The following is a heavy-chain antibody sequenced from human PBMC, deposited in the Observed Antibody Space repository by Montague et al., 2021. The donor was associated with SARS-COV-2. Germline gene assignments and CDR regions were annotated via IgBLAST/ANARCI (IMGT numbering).Heavy chain of an antibody. CDR2: IYYSGST. CDR1: GGSISSYY. CDR3: ARGSYGPDAFDL. Sequence: SETLSLTCTVSGGSISSYYWSWIRQPPGKGLEWIGYIYYSGSTNYNPSLKSPVTISLDTSKNQFSLKLNSVTAADTAVYYCARGSYGPDAFDLWGQGTMVTVSS. J-gene: IGHJ3*01. D-gene: IGHD5-18*01. V-gene: IGHV4-59*01.